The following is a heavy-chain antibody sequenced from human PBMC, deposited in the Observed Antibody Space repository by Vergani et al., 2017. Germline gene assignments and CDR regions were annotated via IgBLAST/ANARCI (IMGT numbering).Heavy chain of an antibody. D-gene: IGHD2-15*01. CDR1: GGSLSSYY. CDR2: IYYSGST. CDR3: AREVVSGFDP. J-gene: IGHJ5*02. Sequence: QVQLQESGPGLVKPSETLSLTCTVSGGSLSSYYWSWIRQPPGKGLEWIGYIYYSGSTNYNPSLKSRVTISVDTSKNQFSLKLSSVTAADTAVYYCAREVVSGFDPWGQGTLVTVSS. V-gene: IGHV4-59*01.